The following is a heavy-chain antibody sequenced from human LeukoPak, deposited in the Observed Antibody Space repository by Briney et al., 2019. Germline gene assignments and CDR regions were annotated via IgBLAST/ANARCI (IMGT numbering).Heavy chain of an antibody. D-gene: IGHD3-22*01. Sequence: TLSLNCSVSGCTIRRNWWSRSWRTTVRRPSCRGNVYYSGSTNYNPSLKSRLTISIDTSKNQFSLKLSSVTAADTAVYYRARARTTSGYYYPIDYWGQGTLVTVSS. J-gene: IGHJ4*02. CDR2: VYYSGST. CDR1: GCTIRRNW. V-gene: IGHV4-59*13. CDR3: ARARTTSGYYYPIDY.